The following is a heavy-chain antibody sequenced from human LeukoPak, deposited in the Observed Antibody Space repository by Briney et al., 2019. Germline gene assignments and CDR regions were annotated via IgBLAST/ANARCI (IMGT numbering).Heavy chain of an antibody. Sequence: SETLSLTCTVSGVSVSSDNYYWGWIRQPPGKGLEWIGSIYYSGSTYYNPSLRSRVTISVDTSKNHFSLELSSVTAADTAVYYCARHYYDSSGYRSDYWGQGTLVTVSS. V-gene: IGHV4-39*01. CDR1: GVSVSSDNYY. CDR3: ARHYYDSSGYRSDY. CDR2: IYYSGST. D-gene: IGHD3-22*01. J-gene: IGHJ4*02.